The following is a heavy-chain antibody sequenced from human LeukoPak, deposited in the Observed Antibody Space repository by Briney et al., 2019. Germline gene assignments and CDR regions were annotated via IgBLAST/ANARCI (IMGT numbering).Heavy chain of an antibody. J-gene: IGHJ4*02. CDR3: ARGRGAY. D-gene: IGHD3-10*01. V-gene: IGHV4-34*01. Sequence: PGGSLGLSCAASGFTFSDYYMSWIRQAPGKGLEWIGEINHSGSTNYNPSLKSRVTISVDKSKNQFALKLSSVTAADTAVYYCARGRGAYWGQGTLVTVSS. CDR2: INHSGST. CDR1: GFTFSDYY.